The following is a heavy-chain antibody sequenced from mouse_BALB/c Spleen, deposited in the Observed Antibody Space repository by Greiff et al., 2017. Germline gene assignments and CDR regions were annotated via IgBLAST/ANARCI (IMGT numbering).Heavy chain of an antibody. CDR1: GFSLTSYG. CDR3: ARLPYGGSSYDAMDY. V-gene: IGHV2-2*02. CDR2: IWSGGST. J-gene: IGHJ4*01. D-gene: IGHD1-1*01. Sequence: QVQLKESGPGLVQPSQSLSITCTVSGFSLTSYGVHWVRQSPGKGLEWLGVIWSGGSTDYNAAFISRLSISKDNSKSQVFFKMNSLQANDTAIYYCARLPYGGSSYDAMDYWGQGTSVTVSS.